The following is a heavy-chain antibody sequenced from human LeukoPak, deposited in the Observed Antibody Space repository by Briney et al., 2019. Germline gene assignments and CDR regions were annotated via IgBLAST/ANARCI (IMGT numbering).Heavy chain of an antibody. V-gene: IGHV5-51*01. CDR1: GYSFSKYW. D-gene: IGHD3-3*01. J-gene: IGHJ4*02. CDR3: ARFTIFGDDY. Sequence: RGESLKISCQGSGYSFSKYWIGWVRQMPGKGLEWMGTIYPGDSDTRYSPSFQGQVTISADKSISTAYLQWSGLKAPDTAMYYCARFTIFGDDYWGQGTLVTVSS. CDR2: IYPGDSDT.